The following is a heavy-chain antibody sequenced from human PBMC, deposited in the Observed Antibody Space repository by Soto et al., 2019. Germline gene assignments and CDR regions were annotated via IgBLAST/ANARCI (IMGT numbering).Heavy chain of an antibody. CDR1: GGSISSYY. J-gene: IGHJ5*02. Sequence: SETLSLTCTVSGGSISSYYWSWIRQPPGKGLEWIGYIYYSGSTNYNPSLKSRVTISVDTSKNQFSLKLGSVTAADTAVYYCARDGMGSGWYQWFDPWGQGTLVTVSS. D-gene: IGHD6-19*01. CDR2: IYYSGST. V-gene: IGHV4-59*01. CDR3: ARDGMGSGWYQWFDP.